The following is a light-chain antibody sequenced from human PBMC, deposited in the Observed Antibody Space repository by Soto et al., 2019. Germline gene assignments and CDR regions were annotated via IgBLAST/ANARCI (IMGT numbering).Light chain of an antibody. Sequence: EIVLTQSPGTLSLSPGERATLSCRASQSVRSNYLAWYQQTPGQAPRLLIYNSSTRATGIPDRFSGSGSGTDFTLTISRLEPEDFALYYCQQYRDLPQTFGQGTQVDIK. J-gene: IGKJ1*01. CDR1: QSVRSNY. CDR2: NSS. CDR3: QQYRDLPQT. V-gene: IGKV3-20*01.